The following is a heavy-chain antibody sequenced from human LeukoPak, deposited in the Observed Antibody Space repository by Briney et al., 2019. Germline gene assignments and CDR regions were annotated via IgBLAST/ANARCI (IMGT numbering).Heavy chain of an antibody. V-gene: IGHV3-64*01. D-gene: IGHD4-17*01. CDR2: IGSNGGST. J-gene: IGHJ4*02. CDR3: ARGGYGDYKGVYFDY. CDR1: GFTFSSYA. Sequence: PGGSLRLSCAASGFTFSSYAMHWVRQAPGKGLEYVSAIGSNGGSTYYANSVKGRFTISRDNSKNTLYLQMGSLRAEDMAVYYCARGGYGDYKGVYFDYWGQGTLVTVSS.